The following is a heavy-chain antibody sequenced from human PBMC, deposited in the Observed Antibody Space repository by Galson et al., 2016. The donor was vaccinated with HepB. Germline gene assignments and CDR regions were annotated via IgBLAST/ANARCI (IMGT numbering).Heavy chain of an antibody. CDR1: GFTFSSYS. D-gene: IGHD3-16*01. CDR2: ISSSSGTI. CDR3: ASFGDWYYYGLDV. V-gene: IGHV3-48*04. Sequence: SLRLSCAASGFTFSSYSMNWVRQAPGKGLEWVAYISSSSGTIYYAASVKGRFTISRDNAKNSVFLQMSSLRAEDTALYYCASFGDWYYYGLDVWGKGTTVTVSS. J-gene: IGHJ6*04.